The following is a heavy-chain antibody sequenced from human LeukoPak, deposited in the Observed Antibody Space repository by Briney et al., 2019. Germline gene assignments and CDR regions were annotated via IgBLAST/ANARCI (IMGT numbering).Heavy chain of an antibody. V-gene: IGHV3-23*01. J-gene: IGHJ5*01. Sequence: PGGSLRLSCAASGFMFSRYAMIWVRQTPGKGLEWVSAITENGAGTYYADSVKGRFTMSRDNSRNTVYLQMDSLRAEDTAVYFCARGTSAAANRNWFDSWGQGTLVTVSS. D-gene: IGHD6-13*01. CDR2: ITENGAGT. CDR3: ARGTSAAANRNWFDS. CDR1: GFMFSRYA.